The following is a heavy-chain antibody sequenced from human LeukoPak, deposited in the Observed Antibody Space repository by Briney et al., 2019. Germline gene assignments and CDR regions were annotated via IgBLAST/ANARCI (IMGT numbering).Heavy chain of an antibody. CDR1: GFTFGSSA. CDR2: FSRSGPDT. D-gene: IGHD6-13*01. J-gene: IGHJ4*02. CDR3: AKGSLGSWYYFDY. Sequence: PGGSLRLSCAASGFTFGSSAMSWVRQAPGKGPEWVSTFSRSGPDTYYADSVKGRFTISRDNSKNTLYLQMNSLRAEDTAVYYRAKGSLGSWYYFDYWGQGTLVTVSS. V-gene: IGHV3-23*01.